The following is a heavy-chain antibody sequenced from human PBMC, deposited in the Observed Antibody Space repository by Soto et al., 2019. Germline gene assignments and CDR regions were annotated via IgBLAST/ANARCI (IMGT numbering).Heavy chain of an antibody. V-gene: IGHV3-33*01. Sequence: QVQLVESGGGVVQPGRSLRLSCAASGFTFSTYGMHWVRQAPGKGLEWVAVIWYDGSNKYYADSVKGRFTISRDNSKNTLYLQMTRLRAEDTAVYSCARDSVLETGEAYWGQGTLVTVSS. CDR2: IWYDGSNK. CDR3: ARDSVLETGEAY. J-gene: IGHJ4*02. D-gene: IGHD3-10*01. CDR1: GFTFSTYG.